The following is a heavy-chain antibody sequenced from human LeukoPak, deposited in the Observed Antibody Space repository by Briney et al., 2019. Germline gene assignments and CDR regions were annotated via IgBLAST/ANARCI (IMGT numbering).Heavy chain of an antibody. CDR2: ISGSGGST. CDR1: GFTFSSYA. CDR3: AKARSVIVVVTSVM. V-gene: IGHV3-23*01. J-gene: IGHJ4*02. Sequence: GGSLRLSCAASGFTFSSYAMSWVRQAPGKGLEWVSAISGSGGSTYYADSVKGRFTISRDNSKNTLYLQMNSLRAEDTAVYYCAKARSVIVVVTSVMWGQGTLVTVSS. D-gene: IGHD3-22*01.